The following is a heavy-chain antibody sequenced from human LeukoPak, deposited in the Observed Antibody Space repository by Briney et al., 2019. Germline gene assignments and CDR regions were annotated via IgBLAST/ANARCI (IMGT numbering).Heavy chain of an antibody. CDR3: VRGGQGDGHSADEAFDI. Sequence: SHTHSLTRALSTHSLPSNSPWNTTAQCPSTCLDWLERTYNRSKGYNDYVVSVKSRININPDTSKNQFSPQLSSVTPEDTAVYYCVRGGQGDGHSADEAFDIWGQGTMVTVS. J-gene: IGHJ3*02. CDR2: TYNRSKGYN. CDR1: THSLPSNSP. D-gene: IGHD5-18*01. V-gene: IGHV6-1*01.